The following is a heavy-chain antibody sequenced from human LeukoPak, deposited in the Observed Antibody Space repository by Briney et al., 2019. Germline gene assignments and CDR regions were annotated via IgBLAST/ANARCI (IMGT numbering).Heavy chain of an antibody. J-gene: IGHJ4*02. CDR3: ARLKYDFWSGIFDY. CDR1: GSTFTSYG. V-gene: IGHV1-18*01. D-gene: IGHD3-3*01. Sequence: ASVKVSCKASGSTFTSYGISWVRQAPGQGLEWMGWISAYNGNTNYAQKLQGRVTMTTDTSTSTAYMELRSLRSDDTAVYYCARLKYDFWSGIFDYWGQGTLVTVSS. CDR2: ISAYNGNT.